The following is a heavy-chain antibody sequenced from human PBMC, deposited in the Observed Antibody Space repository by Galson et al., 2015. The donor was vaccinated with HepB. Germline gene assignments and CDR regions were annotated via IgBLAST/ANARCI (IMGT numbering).Heavy chain of an antibody. CDR3: AKSNRGLGSGHYGGGYFDL. V-gene: IGHV3-66*01. CDR1: GFTVIGNY. Sequence: SLRLSCAASGFTVIGNYMAWGRQAPGKGLEWVSVVYRGGGRYYADSVQGRFTIFRDDSKNTLFLQMNSLRVEDTAVYYCAKSNRGLGSGHYGGGYFDLWGRGILVTVSS. J-gene: IGHJ2*01. CDR2: VYRGGGR. D-gene: IGHD4-23*01.